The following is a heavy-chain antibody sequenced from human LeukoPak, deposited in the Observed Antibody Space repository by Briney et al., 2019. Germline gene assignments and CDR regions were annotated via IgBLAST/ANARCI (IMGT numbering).Heavy chain of an antibody. V-gene: IGHV3-74*01. J-gene: IGHJ4*02. Sequence: GGSLRLSCTASGFSFSGHWMHWTRQLPGKGLVWVSRISPTGSTTSYADSVKGRFTVSRGNAKNTLYLQVNNLRAEGTAVYYCARGPNSNWSGLDFWGQGTLLTVSS. CDR2: ISPTGSTT. D-gene: IGHD6-6*01. CDR1: GFSFSGHW. CDR3: ARGPNSNWSGLDF.